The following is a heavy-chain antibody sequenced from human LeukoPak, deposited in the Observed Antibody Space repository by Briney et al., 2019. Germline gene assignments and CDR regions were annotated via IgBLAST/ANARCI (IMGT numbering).Heavy chain of an antibody. J-gene: IGHJ4*02. D-gene: IGHD3-3*01. CDR2: IYHSGST. CDR3: ARRYYDFWSGRFDY. CDR1: GYSISSGYY. V-gene: IGHV4-38-2*02. Sequence: PSETLSLTCTVSGYSISSGYYWGWIRQPPGKGLEWIGSIYHSGSTYYNPSLKSRVTISVDTSKNQFSLKLSSVTAADTAVYYCARRYYDFWSGRFDYWGREPWSPSPQ.